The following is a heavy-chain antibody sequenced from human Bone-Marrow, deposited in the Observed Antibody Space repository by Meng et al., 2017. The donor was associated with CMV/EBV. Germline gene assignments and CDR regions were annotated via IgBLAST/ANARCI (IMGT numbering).Heavy chain of an antibody. D-gene: IGHD6-13*01. CDR2: IKQDGSEK. V-gene: IGHV3-7*01. CDR3: ARDKVAAAGYYFDY. Sequence: GESLKISCVASGLTLSSYGLHWVRQVPGKGLEWVANIKQDGSEKYYVDSVKGRFTISRDNAKNSLYLQMNSLRAEDTAVYYCARDKVAAAGYYFDYWGQGTLVTVSS. CDR1: GLTLSSYG. J-gene: IGHJ4*02.